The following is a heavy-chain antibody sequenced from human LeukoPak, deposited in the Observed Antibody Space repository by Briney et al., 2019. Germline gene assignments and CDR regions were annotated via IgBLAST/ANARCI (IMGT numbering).Heavy chain of an antibody. CDR2: IYYSGST. CDR3: AREALGYGSGSPHFDY. Sequence: SETLSLTCTVSGGSISSHYWSWFRQPPGKGLEWIGYIYYSGSTNCNPSLKSRVTISVDTSKNQFSLKLSSVTAADTAVYYCAREALGYGSGSPHFDYWGQGTPVTVSS. V-gene: IGHV4-59*11. J-gene: IGHJ4*02. CDR1: GGSISSHY. D-gene: IGHD3-10*01.